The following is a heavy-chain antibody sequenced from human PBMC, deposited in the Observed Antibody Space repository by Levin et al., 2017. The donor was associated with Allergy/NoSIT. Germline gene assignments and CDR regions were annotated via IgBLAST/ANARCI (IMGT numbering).Heavy chain of an antibody. CDR2: IIPILGIA. CDR1: GGTFSSYT. Sequence: SVKVSCKASGGTFSSYTISWVRQAPGQGLEWMGRIIPILGIANYAQKFQGRVTITADKSTSTAYMELSSLRSEDTAVYYCARDYDCSSTSCYTDPSFDISLQGTMVTVSS. V-gene: IGHV1-69*04. D-gene: IGHD2-2*02. CDR3: ARDYDCSSTSCYTDPSFDI. J-gene: IGHJ3*02.